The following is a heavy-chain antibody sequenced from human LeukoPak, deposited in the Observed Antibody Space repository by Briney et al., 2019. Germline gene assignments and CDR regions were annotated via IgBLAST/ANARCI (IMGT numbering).Heavy chain of an antibody. CDR3: ASWRGYASGWSGPFDY. V-gene: IGHV1-2*02. Sequence: ASVKVSCKPSGYTFSAYFIHWVRQAPGQGLEGMGWVDPKNGGTKYAQKFQGRVTMTRDTSISTAYMELSRLTSDDTAVYYCASWRGYASGWSGPFDYWGQGTLVTVSS. CDR2: VDPKNGGT. CDR1: GYTFSAYF. D-gene: IGHD6-19*01. J-gene: IGHJ4*02.